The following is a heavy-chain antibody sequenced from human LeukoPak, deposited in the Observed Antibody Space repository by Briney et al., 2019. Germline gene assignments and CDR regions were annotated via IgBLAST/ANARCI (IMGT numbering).Heavy chain of an antibody. D-gene: IGHD3-10*01. CDR1: GFTFTSSA. Sequence: ASVKISCKASGFTFTSSAMQWVRQARGQRLEWIGWIVVGSGNTNYAQKFQERVTITRDMSTSTAYMELSSLRSEDTAVYYCAADHQYSGSSYYYMDVWGKGTTVTVSS. V-gene: IGHV1-58*02. CDR3: AADHQYSGSSYYYMDV. J-gene: IGHJ6*03. CDR2: IVVGSGNT.